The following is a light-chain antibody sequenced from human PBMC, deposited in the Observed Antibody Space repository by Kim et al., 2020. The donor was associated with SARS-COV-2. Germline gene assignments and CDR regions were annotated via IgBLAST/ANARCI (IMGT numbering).Light chain of an antibody. CDR1: SLRSYY. CDR2: GKN. J-gene: IGLJ2*01. Sequence: SSELTQDPAVSVALGQTVRITCQGDSLRSYYASWYQQKPGQAPVLVIYGKNNRPSGIPDRFSGSSSGNTASLTITGAQAEDEADYYCNSRDSTPRVFGGGTQLTVL. V-gene: IGLV3-19*01. CDR3: NSRDSTPRV.